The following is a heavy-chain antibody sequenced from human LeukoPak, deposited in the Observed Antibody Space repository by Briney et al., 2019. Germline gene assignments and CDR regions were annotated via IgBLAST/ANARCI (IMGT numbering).Heavy chain of an antibody. CDR2: ISYRGST. Sequence: PSETVSLMCSLWGGSISRHYGRGIRQPRGKGLVWIGYISYRGSTNYNPSLKCRVTLSIATSKNQCCLKGRSVTAAETAVHYCARVEDYDTGPMNWGQRTLV. CDR1: GGSISRHY. J-gene: IGHJ4*02. D-gene: IGHD3-22*01. V-gene: IGHV4-59*08. CDR3: ARVEDYDTGPMN.